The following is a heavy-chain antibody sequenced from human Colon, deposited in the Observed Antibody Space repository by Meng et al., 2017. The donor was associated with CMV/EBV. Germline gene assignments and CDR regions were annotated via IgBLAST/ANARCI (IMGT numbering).Heavy chain of an antibody. D-gene: IGHD3-16*01. J-gene: IGHJ5*02. V-gene: IGHV7-4-1*02. CDR2: INTNTGNP. CDR1: GYSFTNYH. CDR3: ASSWGAGA. Sequence: TVSCKASGYSFTNYHLHWVRQAPGQGLEWMGWINTNTGNPTYAQGLTGRFGFSLDTSVSTAYLQISSLKAEDTAMYYCASSWGAGAWGQGTLVTVSS.